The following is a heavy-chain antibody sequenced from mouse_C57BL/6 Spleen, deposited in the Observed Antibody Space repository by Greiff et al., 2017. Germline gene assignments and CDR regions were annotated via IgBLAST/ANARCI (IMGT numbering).Heavy chain of an antibody. D-gene: IGHD1-1*01. CDR1: GYTFTSYW. CDR3: ARYYGSSHWYFDV. Sequence: VQLKQPGAELVKPGASVKLSCKASGYTFTSYWLHWVKQRPGQGLEWIGMIHPNSGSTNYNEKFKSKATLTVDNSSSTAYMQLSSLTSEDSAVYYCARYYGSSHWYFDVWGTGTTVTVSS. J-gene: IGHJ1*03. CDR2: IHPNSGST. V-gene: IGHV1-64*01.